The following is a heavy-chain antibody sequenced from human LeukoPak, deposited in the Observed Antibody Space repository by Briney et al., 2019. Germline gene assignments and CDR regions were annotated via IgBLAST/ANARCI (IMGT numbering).Heavy chain of an antibody. D-gene: IGHD1-26*01. J-gene: IGHJ3*02. CDR3: ARGVGKWELPRISDAFDI. CDR1: GGSISSGSYY. Sequence: SQTLSLTCTVSGGSISSGSYYWSWIRQPAGKGLEWIGRIYTSGSTNYNPSLKSPVTISVDTSKNQFSLKLSSVTAADTAVYYCARGVGKWELPRISDAFDIWGQGTMVTVSS. V-gene: IGHV4-61*02. CDR2: IYTSGST.